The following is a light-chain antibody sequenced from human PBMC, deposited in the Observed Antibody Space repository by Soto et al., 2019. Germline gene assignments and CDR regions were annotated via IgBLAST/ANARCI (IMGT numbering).Light chain of an antibody. CDR2: GAS. J-gene: IGKJ5*01. Sequence: EIVVTQSPGTLSLSPGEGATLSCRASQSVSGSYLAWYQQKPGQAPRLLIYGASSRATGIPDRFSGSGSGTDFTLTISSLEPEDFAVYYCQQYNNWITFGQGTRLEIK. CDR1: QSVSGSY. V-gene: IGKV3-20*01. CDR3: QQYNNWIT.